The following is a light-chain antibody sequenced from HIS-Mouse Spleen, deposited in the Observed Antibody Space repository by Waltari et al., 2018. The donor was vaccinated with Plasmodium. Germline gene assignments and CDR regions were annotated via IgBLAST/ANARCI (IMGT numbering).Light chain of an antibody. CDR2: NDS. J-gene: IGLJ1*01. V-gene: IGLV3-25*03. CDR1: ALPHQS. Sequence: SYELTQPPSVSVSPGQTARLTCSGDALPHQSAYWYQQKPGQAPLLVIYNDSERPSGIPERFSGSSSGTTVTLTISGVQAEDEADYYCQSADSSGTYVFGTGTKVTVL. CDR3: QSADSSGTYV.